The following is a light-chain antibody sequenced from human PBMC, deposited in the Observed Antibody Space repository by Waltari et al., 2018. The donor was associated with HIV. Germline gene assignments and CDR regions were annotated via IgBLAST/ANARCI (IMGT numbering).Light chain of an antibody. CDR1: TGTVTSAYS. J-gene: IGLJ3*02. Sequence: QTVVTQESSLTVSPGETVSLSCTSSTGTVTSAYSPTWFQQKPGQAPKSLIYNTSYNPSWTPARFSGSLLGGKAALTLSGVRPEDEAEYYCLVSYGGAWVFGGGTSLTV. CDR3: LVSYGGAWV. V-gene: IGLV7-43*01. CDR2: NTS.